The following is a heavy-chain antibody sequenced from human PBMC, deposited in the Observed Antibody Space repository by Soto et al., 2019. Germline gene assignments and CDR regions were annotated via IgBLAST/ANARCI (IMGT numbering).Heavy chain of an antibody. V-gene: IGHV4-59*01. CDR3: AKYRRTDAEGFTLDY. CDR2: IYYTGST. CDR1: VDSINNYY. D-gene: IGHD2-2*01. J-gene: IGHJ4*02. Sequence: PPENLSLSCTFSVDSINNYYWGLIRQPPGKRLEWIGYIYYTGSTTYNPSLESRVTMSVDTSKNQFSLKLSPVNAADTAVYYCAKYRRTDAEGFTLDYWGRGTMVTVSS.